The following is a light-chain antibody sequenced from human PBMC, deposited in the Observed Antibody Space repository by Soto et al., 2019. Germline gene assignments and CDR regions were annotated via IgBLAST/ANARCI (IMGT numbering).Light chain of an antibody. Sequence: EIVLTQSPGTLSLSPGERATLSCRASQSFSSSYLAWYQQKPGQAPRLLIYGASSRATGIPDRFSGRGSGTDFTLIIGRLEPEDFAVHYCQQYGSSPYTFGQGTKLEIK. CDR2: GAS. V-gene: IGKV3-20*01. J-gene: IGKJ2*01. CDR3: QQYGSSPYT. CDR1: QSFSSSY.